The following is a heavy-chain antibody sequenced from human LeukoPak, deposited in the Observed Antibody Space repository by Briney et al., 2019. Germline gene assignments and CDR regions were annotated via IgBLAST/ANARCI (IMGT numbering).Heavy chain of an antibody. CDR2: ISNDGSSK. Sequence: PGGSLRLSCVASGFTFSSCGMHWVRQAPGKGLEWVAVISNDGSSKYYADSVKGRFTISRDSSKNTVYLQMNSLRVEDTAVYYCAKDRGPGSYNYYDMDVWGQGTTVTVSS. CDR3: AKDRGPGSYNYYDMDV. D-gene: IGHD3-10*01. CDR1: GFTFSSCG. J-gene: IGHJ6*02. V-gene: IGHV3-30*18.